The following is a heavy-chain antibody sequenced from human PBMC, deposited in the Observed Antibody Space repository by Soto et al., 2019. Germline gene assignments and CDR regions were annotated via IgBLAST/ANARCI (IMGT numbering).Heavy chain of an antibody. J-gene: IGHJ6*03. V-gene: IGHV3-9*01. CDR1: GFTFDDYA. CDR2: ISWNSGSI. D-gene: IGHD3-10*01. CDR3: AKDGRNYYGSGSYYKDPASSNYYYYYMDV. Sequence: GGSLRLSCAASGFTFDDYAMHWVRQAPGKGLEWVSGISWNSGSIGYADSVKGRFTISRDNAKNSLYLQMNSLRAEDTALYYCAKDGRNYYGSGSYYKDPASSNYYYYYMDVWGKGTTVTVSS.